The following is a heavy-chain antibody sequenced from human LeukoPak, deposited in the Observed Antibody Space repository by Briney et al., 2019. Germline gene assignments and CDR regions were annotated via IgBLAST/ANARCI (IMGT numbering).Heavy chain of an antibody. CDR1: GFTFSSYS. D-gene: IGHD5-18*01. Sequence: PGGSLRLSCAASGFTFSSYSMNWVRQAPGKGLEWVSSISSTSSYIYYADSVKGRFTISRDNAKNSLYLQLNSLRAEDTAVYYCAKGGRGYSYGSLDSWGQGTLVTVSS. CDR2: ISSTSSYI. J-gene: IGHJ4*02. CDR3: AKGGRGYSYGSLDS. V-gene: IGHV3-21*01.